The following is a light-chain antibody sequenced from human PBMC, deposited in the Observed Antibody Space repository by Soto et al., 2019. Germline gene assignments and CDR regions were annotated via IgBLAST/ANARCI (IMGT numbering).Light chain of an antibody. CDR1: QSVSSN. J-gene: IGKJ4*01. Sequence: EIVTTQSPATLSVSPGERATLSCRASQSVSSNLAWYQQKPGQAPRLLIYGASTRATGIPARFSGSGSGTEFTLTISSLQSEDFAVYYCQQYNNWPLFGGGTKVEIK. CDR3: QQYNNWPL. CDR2: GAS. V-gene: IGKV3-15*01.